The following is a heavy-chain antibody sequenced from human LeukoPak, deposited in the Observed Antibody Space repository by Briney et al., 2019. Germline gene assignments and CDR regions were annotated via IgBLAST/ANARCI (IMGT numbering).Heavy chain of an antibody. CDR1: GFTFSSYS. Sequence: GGSLRLSCAASGFTFSSYSMNWVRQAPGKGLEWVSYISSSSSTIYYADSVKGRFTISRDNAKNSLYLQMNSLRAEDTAVYYCARDRWYYVSSGELDYWGQGTLVTVSS. V-gene: IGHV3-48*04. D-gene: IGHD3-22*01. J-gene: IGHJ4*02. CDR3: ARDRWYYVSSGELDY. CDR2: ISSSSSTI.